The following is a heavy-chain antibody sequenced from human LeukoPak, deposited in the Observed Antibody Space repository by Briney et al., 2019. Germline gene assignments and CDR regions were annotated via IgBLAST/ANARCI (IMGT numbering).Heavy chain of an antibody. V-gene: IGHV3-30*04. CDR3: ARSYSSSWYDSYFDY. Sequence: PGRSLRLSCAASGFSFSSYAMHWVRQAPGKGLEWVAVISNDGTNKYYADSVKGRFTISRDNSKNTLYLQMNSLRAEDTAVYYCARSYSSSWYDSYFDYWGQGTLVTVSS. J-gene: IGHJ4*02. CDR2: ISNDGTNK. D-gene: IGHD6-13*01. CDR1: GFSFSSYA.